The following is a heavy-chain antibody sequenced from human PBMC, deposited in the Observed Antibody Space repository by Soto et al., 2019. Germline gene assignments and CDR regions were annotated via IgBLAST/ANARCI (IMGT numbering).Heavy chain of an antibody. D-gene: IGHD5-12*01. CDR2: ISYDGSNK. CDR1: GFTFSSYG. V-gene: IGHV3-30*18. Sequence: GGSLRLSCAASGFTFSSYGMHWVRQAPGKGLEWVAVISYDGSNKYYADSVKGRFTISRDNSKNTLYLQMNSLRAEDTAVYYCAKGYEPRGGYDLGRSPWGQGTLVTVSS. J-gene: IGHJ5*02. CDR3: AKGYEPRGGYDLGRSP.